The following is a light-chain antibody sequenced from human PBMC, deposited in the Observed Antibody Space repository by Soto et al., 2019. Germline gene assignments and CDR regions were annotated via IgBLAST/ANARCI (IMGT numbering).Light chain of an antibody. CDR3: QQCVSSPPT. V-gene: IGKV3-20*01. CDR2: GAS. Sequence: EIVLTQSPGTLSSSPGEGATLSCRASQSVSSSYLAWYQQKPGQAPRLLIYGASSRATGIPDRFSGSGSGTDFTLSINRLEPEDFAVYYCQQCVSSPPTFGQGTKVEIK. CDR1: QSVSSSY. J-gene: IGKJ1*01.